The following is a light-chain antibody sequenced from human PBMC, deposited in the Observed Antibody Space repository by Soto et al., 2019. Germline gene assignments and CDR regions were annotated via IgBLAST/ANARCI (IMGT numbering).Light chain of an antibody. CDR3: QTWGTGIRV. J-gene: IGLJ2*01. CDR1: SGHSNYA. Sequence: QPVLTQSPSASASLGASVKLTCTLSSGHSNYAIAWHQQQPEKGPRYLMKLNSDGSQSKGDGIPDRFSGSSSGAERYLTISSLQSDDEADYYCQTWGTGIRVFGGGTKLTVL. CDR2: LNSDGSQ. V-gene: IGLV4-69*01.